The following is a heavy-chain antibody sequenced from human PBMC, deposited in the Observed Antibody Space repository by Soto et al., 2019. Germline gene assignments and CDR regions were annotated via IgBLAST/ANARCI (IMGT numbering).Heavy chain of an antibody. CDR3: VKDGSSGWPYYYGMDV. J-gene: IGHJ6*02. CDR2: ISYDGSKK. Sequence: TVGSLRLSCAASGFTFSGSGMHWVRQAPGKGLEWVAVISYDGSKKYYADSVKGRFFISRDNSKNTLYLEMSSLRAEDTAVYYCVKDGSSGWPYYYGMDVWGQGTTVTVSS. D-gene: IGHD6-19*01. V-gene: IGHV3-30*18. CDR1: GFTFSGSG.